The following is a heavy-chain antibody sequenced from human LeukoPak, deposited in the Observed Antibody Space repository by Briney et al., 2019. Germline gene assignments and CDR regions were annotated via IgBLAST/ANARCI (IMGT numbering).Heavy chain of an antibody. CDR3: ARGIAARPWDFDY. CDR1: SGSISSYY. D-gene: IGHD6-6*01. J-gene: IGHJ4*02. Sequence: SETLSLTCTVSSGSISSYYWSWIRRPPGKGLEWLGNIHYSGSTNYNPSLKSRFTIAVETSNDHFSLKLTSVTAADTAVYYCARGIAARPWDFDYWGQGTLVTVSS. CDR2: IHYSGST. V-gene: IGHV4-59*01.